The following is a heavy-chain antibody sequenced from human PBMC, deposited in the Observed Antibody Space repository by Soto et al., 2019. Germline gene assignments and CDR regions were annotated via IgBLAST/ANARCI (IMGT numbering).Heavy chain of an antibody. CDR1: GGTFSSYA. D-gene: IGHD4-17*01. V-gene: IGHV1-69*13. CDR3: ARGNSSTVTRYYYYGMDV. CDR2: IIPIFGTA. Sequence: SVKVSCKASGGTFSSYAISWVRQAPGQGLEWMGGIIPIFGTANYAQKFQGRVTITADESTSTAYMELSSLRSEDTAVYYCARGNSSTVTRYYYYGMDVWGQGTTVTVSS. J-gene: IGHJ6*02.